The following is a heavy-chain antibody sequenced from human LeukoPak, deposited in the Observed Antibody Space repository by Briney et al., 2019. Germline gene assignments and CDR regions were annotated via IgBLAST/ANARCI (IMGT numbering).Heavy chain of an antibody. CDR1: GFTFSTYS. CDR3: AKGDSGYVGPFDY. V-gene: IGHV3-21*01. CDR2: ISTSGDFI. D-gene: IGHD5-12*01. J-gene: IGHJ4*02. Sequence: GGSLRLSCAASGFTFSTYSFTWVRQAPGEGLEWVSSISTSGDFIYYADSVKGRFTLSRDNAKNSLYLQMNSLRAEDTAVYYCAKGDSGYVGPFDYWGQGSLVTVSS.